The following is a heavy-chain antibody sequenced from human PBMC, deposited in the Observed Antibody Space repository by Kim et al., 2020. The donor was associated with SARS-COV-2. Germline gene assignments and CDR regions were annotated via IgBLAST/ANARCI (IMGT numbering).Heavy chain of an antibody. V-gene: IGHV7-4-1*02. Sequence: ASVKVSCKASGYTFTIYAMNWVRQAPGQGLEWMGWINTNTGNPTYAQGFTGRFVFSLDTSVSTAYLQISSLKAEDTAVYYCARGRIVATTLPLAYWGQGTLVTVSS. CDR3: ARGRIVATTLPLAY. CDR1: GYTFTIYA. D-gene: IGHD5-12*01. J-gene: IGHJ4*02. CDR2: INTNTGNP.